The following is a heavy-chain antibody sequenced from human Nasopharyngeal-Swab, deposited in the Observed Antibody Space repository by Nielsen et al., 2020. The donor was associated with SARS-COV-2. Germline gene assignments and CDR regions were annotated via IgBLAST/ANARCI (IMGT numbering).Heavy chain of an antibody. Sequence: SETLSLTYTVSGGSISSYYWSWIRQPPGKGLEWIGYIYYSGSTNYNPSLKSRVTISVDTSKNQFSLKLSSVTAADTAVYYCARGAEYYYGSGYYYGMDVWGQGTTVTVSS. CDR1: GGSISSYY. V-gene: IGHV4-59*13. CDR2: IYYSGST. J-gene: IGHJ6*02. D-gene: IGHD3-10*01. CDR3: ARGAEYYYGSGYYYGMDV.